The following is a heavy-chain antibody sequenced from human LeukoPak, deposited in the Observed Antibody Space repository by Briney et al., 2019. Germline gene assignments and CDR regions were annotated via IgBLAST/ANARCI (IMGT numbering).Heavy chain of an antibody. CDR2: ISGSGGST. J-gene: IGHJ4*02. D-gene: IGHD5-18*01. Sequence: GGSLRLSCAASGFTFSSYAMSWVRQAPGKGLEWVSAISGSGGSTYYADSVKGRFTISRDNSKNTLYLQMNSLRAEDTAVYYCAKDLWALRYSYGDDFDYWGQGTLVTVSS. V-gene: IGHV3-23*01. CDR1: GFTFSSYA. CDR3: AKDLWALRYSYGDDFDY.